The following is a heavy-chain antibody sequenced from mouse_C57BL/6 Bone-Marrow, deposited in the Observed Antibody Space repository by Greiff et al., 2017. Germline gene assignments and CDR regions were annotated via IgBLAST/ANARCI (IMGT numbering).Heavy chain of an antibody. D-gene: IGHD1-1*01. Sequence: VQLKESGAELVKPGASVKLSCTASGFNIKDYYIHWVKQRTEQGLEWIGRIDPEDGETKYAPTFQDKATITADTSSNTAYLQLSSLTSEDTAVYYCTRSLIYSGTNYWGQGTTLTVSS. CDR3: TRSLIYSGTNY. J-gene: IGHJ2*01. CDR2: IDPEDGET. CDR1: GFNIKDYY. V-gene: IGHV14-2*01.